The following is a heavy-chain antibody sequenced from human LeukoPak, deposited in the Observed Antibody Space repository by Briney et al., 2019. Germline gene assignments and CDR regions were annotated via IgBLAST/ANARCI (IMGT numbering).Heavy chain of an antibody. CDR3: AREGTAMVMVWFDP. Sequence: ASVKVSCKASGYTFTGYYMHWVRQAPGQGLEWMGWINPNSGGTNYAQKFQGRVTMTRDTSISTAYMELSRLRSDDTAVYYCAREGTAMVMVWFDPWGQGTLVTVSS. J-gene: IGHJ5*02. V-gene: IGHV1-2*02. D-gene: IGHD5-18*01. CDR2: INPNSGGT. CDR1: GYTFTGYY.